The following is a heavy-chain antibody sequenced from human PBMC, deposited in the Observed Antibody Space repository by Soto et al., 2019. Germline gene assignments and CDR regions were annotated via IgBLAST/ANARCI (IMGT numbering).Heavy chain of an antibody. Sequence: EVQLVESGGGLVKPGGSLRLSCAASGFTFSSYNMNWVRQAPGKGLEWVSSITSSSSSSYIYYADSVKGRFTISRDNAKNSLFLQMNSLRAEDTAVYYCARDLQMATIRGWDYWGQGTLVTVSS. CDR1: GFTFSSYN. V-gene: IGHV3-21*01. CDR2: ITSSSSSSYI. CDR3: ARDLQMATIRGWDY. D-gene: IGHD5-12*01. J-gene: IGHJ4*02.